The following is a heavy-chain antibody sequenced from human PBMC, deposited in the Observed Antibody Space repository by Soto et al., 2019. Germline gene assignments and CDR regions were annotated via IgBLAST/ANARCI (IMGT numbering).Heavy chain of an antibody. CDR1: GYTFTGHY. D-gene: IGHD1-26*01. CDR2: IGPESGAT. Sequence: RASVKVSCKASGYTFTGHYIHWVRQAPEQGPEWMGEIGPESGATRYAQKFQGRVSMTRDMSTTTVYMELNNLSPDDTAVYYCGRGRSGQIVVFYWGQGTPVTVSS. J-gene: IGHJ4*02. V-gene: IGHV1-2*02. CDR3: GRGRSGQIVVFY.